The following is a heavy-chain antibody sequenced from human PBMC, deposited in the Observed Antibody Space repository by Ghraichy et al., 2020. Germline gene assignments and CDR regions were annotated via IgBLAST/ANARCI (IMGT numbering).Heavy chain of an antibody. J-gene: IGHJ4*02. V-gene: IGHV4-59*08. Sequence: SQTLSLTCTVSGGSISSYYWSWIRQPPGKGLEWIGYIYYSGSTNYNPSLKSRVTISVDTSKNQFSLKLSSVTAADTAVYYCARHGHIVVVTDPPFDFDYWGQGTLVTVSS. CDR2: IYYSGST. CDR3: ARHGHIVVVTDPPFDFDY. CDR1: GGSISSYY. D-gene: IGHD2-21*02.